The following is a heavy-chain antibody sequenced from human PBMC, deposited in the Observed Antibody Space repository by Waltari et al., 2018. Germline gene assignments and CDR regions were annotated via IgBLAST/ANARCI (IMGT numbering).Heavy chain of an antibody. CDR2: IIPIFGRA. Sequence: QVQLVQSGAEVKKPGSSVKVSCKASGGTFSSYAISWVRQAPGQGLEWMGGIIPIFGRANYAQKFQGRVTITADEATSTAYMELSSLRSEDTAVYYCARGVVVPAAIMGGHYYYYGMDVWGQGTTVTVSS. V-gene: IGHV1-69*01. CDR1: GGTFSSYA. D-gene: IGHD2-2*02. CDR3: ARGVVVPAAIMGGHYYYYGMDV. J-gene: IGHJ6*02.